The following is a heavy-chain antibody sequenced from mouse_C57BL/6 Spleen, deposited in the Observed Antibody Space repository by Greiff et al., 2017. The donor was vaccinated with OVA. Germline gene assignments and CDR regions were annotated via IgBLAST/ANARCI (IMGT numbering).Heavy chain of an antibody. J-gene: IGHJ2*01. D-gene: IGHD1-1*01. Sequence: QVHVKQPGAELVRPGSSVKLSCKASGYTFTSYWMHWVKQRPIQGLEWIGNIDPSDSETHYNQKFKDKATLTVDKSSSTAYMQLSSLTSEDSAVYYCARGATVVPLDYWGQGTTLTVSS. CDR2: IDPSDSET. CDR3: ARGATVVPLDY. CDR1: GYTFTSYW. V-gene: IGHV1-52*01.